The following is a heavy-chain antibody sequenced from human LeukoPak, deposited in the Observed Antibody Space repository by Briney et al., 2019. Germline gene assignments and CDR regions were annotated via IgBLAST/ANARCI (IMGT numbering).Heavy chain of an antibody. CDR3: ARVRYSSSWYSFDY. V-gene: IGHV1-2*02. J-gene: IGHJ4*02. Sequence: ASVTVSCKASGYTFTGYYIHWVRQAPGQGLEWMGWINPHSGGTNYAQNFQGRVTMTRDTSITTVDMELRSLRSDDTAVYYCARVRYSSSWYSFDYWGQGTLVTVSS. CDR2: INPHSGGT. D-gene: IGHD6-13*01. CDR1: GYTFTGYY.